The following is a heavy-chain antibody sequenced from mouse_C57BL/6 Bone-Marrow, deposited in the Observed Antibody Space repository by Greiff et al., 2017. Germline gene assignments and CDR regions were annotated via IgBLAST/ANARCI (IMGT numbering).Heavy chain of an antibody. CDR2: IDPSDSYT. V-gene: IGHV1-69*01. Sequence: QVQLQQSGAELVMPGASVKLSCKASGYTFTSYWMHWVKQRPGQGLEWIGEIDPSDSYTNYNQKFKGKSTLTVGKSSSTAYMQLSSLTSEDSAVYYCARGGFPYYFDYWGQGTTLTVSS. CDR3: ARGGFPYYFDY. CDR1: GYTFTSYW. J-gene: IGHJ2*01.